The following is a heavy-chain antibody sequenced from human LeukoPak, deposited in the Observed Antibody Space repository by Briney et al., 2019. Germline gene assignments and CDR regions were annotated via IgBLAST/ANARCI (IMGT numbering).Heavy chain of an antibody. CDR3: ARAGGLRGYY. CDR1: GGSFSGYY. Sequence: PSEPLSLTCAVYGGSFSGYYWSWIRQPPGKGLEWIGEINHSGSTNYNPSLKSRVTISVDTSKNQFSLKLSSVTAADTAVYYCARAGGLRGYYWGQGTLVTVSS. CDR2: INHSGST. V-gene: IGHV4-34*01. D-gene: IGHD4-17*01. J-gene: IGHJ4*02.